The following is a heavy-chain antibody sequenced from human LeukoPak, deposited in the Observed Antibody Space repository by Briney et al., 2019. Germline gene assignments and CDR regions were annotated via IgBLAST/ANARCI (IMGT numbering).Heavy chain of an antibody. CDR3: AKEKKVFGVVAASFDS. CDR2: ISATGDKT. CDR1: GFTFRRYA. V-gene: IGHV3-23*01. D-gene: IGHD2-15*01. J-gene: IGHJ4*02. Sequence: PGGSLRLSCAASGFTFRRYAMSWVRQAPGKGVEWGSAISATGDKTYYADSVKGRFTISRDNSKSTVSLQVNRLRVEDTAVYFCAKEKKVFGVVAASFDSWGQGTLVTVSS.